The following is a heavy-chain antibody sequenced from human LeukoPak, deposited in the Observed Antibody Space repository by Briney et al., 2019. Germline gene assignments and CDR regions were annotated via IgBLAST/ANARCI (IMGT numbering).Heavy chain of an antibody. J-gene: IGHJ3*02. CDR3: ARRVATAGDTFDI. Sequence: GGSLRLSCAASGFTFNSYSMNWVRQAPGKGLEWVSSISSYSNYIYYADSVKGRFTISRDNAKNSLYLQMNSLRAEDTAVYYCARRVATAGDTFDIWGQGTMVTVSS. CDR2: ISSYSNYI. CDR1: GFTFNSYS. V-gene: IGHV3-21*01. D-gene: IGHD6-13*01.